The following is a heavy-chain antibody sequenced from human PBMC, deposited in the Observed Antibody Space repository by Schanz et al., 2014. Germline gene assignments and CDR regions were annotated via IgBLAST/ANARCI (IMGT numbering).Heavy chain of an antibody. Sequence: QLVGSGGGLIQPGGSLRLSCTASGFAFSSYSMNWVRQAPGKGLEWVSYISSSGTTIYYADSVKGRFTISRDNAKNSLLLQMNSLRVEDTAVYYCARLSVGYGSGSGDVWGQGTSVTVSS. CDR3: ARLSVGYGSGSGDV. D-gene: IGHD3-10*01. J-gene: IGHJ6*02. CDR1: GFAFSSYS. CDR2: ISSSGTTI. V-gene: IGHV3-48*01.